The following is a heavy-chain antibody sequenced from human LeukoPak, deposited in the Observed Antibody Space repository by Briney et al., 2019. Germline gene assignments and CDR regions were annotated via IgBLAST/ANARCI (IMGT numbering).Heavy chain of an antibody. CDR2: IYSGGST. D-gene: IGHD4-11*01. J-gene: IGHJ4*02. Sequence: GGSLRLSCAASGFTVSSNYMSWVRQAPGKGLEWVSVIYSGGSTYYADSVKGRFTISRDNSKSTVLLQMDSLRAEDTAIYYCAKRSGVYSDNSGVFDYWGQGSLVTVSS. V-gene: IGHV3-53*01. CDR1: GFTVSSNY. CDR3: AKRSGVYSDNSGVFDY.